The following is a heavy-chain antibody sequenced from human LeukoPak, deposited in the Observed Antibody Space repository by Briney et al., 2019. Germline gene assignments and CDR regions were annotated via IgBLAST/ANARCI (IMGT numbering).Heavy chain of an antibody. J-gene: IGHJ5*02. D-gene: IGHD6-6*01. CDR2: IYYSGST. CDR3: ARHVKAARPRFDP. Sequence: SETLSLTCTVSGGSTSSYYWSWIRQPPGKGLEWIGYIYYSGSTNYNPSLKSRVTISVDTSKNQFSLKLSSVTAADTAVYYCARHVKAARPRFDPWGQGTLVTASS. V-gene: IGHV4-59*08. CDR1: GGSTSSYY.